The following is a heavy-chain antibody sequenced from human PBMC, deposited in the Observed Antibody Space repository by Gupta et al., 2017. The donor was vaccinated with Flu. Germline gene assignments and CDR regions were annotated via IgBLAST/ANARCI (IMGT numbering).Heavy chain of an antibody. CDR2: IYYSGRT. Sequence: QLQLQESGPGPVKPSATLSLTCTVSGGSISSSTYYWGWFRQPPGKGLEWIGSIYYSGRTYYNPSLKSGVTISVGTPEKQSSLRLSSVSAADTAVYYCARRSEIGGSEYFQRGGQSILVIVSS. CDR3: ARRSEIGGSEYFQR. V-gene: IGHV4-39*01. J-gene: IGHJ1*01. D-gene: IGHD3-10*01. CDR1: GGSISSSTYY.